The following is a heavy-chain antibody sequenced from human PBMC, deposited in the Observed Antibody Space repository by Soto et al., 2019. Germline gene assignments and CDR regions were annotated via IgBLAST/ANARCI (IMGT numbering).Heavy chain of an antibody. Sequence: ASVKVSCKASGYTFTSYGISWVRQAPGQGLEWMGWISAYNGNTNYAQKLQGRVTMTTDTSTSTAYMELRSLRSDDTAVYYCARTTDCSSTSCYVVYYYYMDVWGKGTTVTVSS. V-gene: IGHV1-18*01. CDR1: GYTFTSYG. CDR2: ISAYNGNT. CDR3: ARTTDCSSTSCYVVYYYYMDV. D-gene: IGHD2-2*01. J-gene: IGHJ6*03.